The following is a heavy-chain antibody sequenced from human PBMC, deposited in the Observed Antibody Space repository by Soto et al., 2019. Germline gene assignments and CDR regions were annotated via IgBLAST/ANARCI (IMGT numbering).Heavy chain of an antibody. Sequence: GGSLRLSCTASGFTFGDYAMSWFRQAPGKGLEWVGFIRSKAYGGTTEYAASVKGRFTISRDDSNSIAYLQMNSLKADDTAVYYCAKETVFTAVEDKWGQGTLVTVSS. D-gene: IGHD3-10*02. CDR1: GFTFGDYA. V-gene: IGHV3-49*03. CDR2: IRSKAYGGTT. J-gene: IGHJ4*02. CDR3: AKETVFTAVEDK.